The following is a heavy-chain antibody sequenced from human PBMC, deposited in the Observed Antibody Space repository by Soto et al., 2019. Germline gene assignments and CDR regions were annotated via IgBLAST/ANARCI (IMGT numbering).Heavy chain of an antibody. CDR3: AREVQVHTPAFVY. Sequence: QVQVVQSGAEMKKPGSSVKVSCQSSGGTFNTYAMNWVRQAPGQGPEWMGDISPMFGAANYAPKFQGRVTITADESTGTSYMQLSSLTSEDTALYFCAREVQVHTPAFVYWGHGTLFTVSS. V-gene: IGHV1-69*19. CDR1: GGTFNTYA. D-gene: IGHD3-10*01. CDR2: ISPMFGAA. J-gene: IGHJ4*01.